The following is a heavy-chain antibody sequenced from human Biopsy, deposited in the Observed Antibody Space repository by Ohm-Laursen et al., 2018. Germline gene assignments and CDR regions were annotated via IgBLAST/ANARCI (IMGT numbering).Heavy chain of an antibody. D-gene: IGHD3-22*01. Sequence: SETLSLTCTGSGGSISRYDWSWIRQPPGKGLQWIGYVYYTGRTDYNPSLQSRVTISVDTSKNHFSLRLRSVTHADTVIYYRARDRGYYSDRTVPGYFDLWGRGTLVPVSS. CDR2: VYYTGRT. J-gene: IGHJ2*01. CDR3: ARDRGYYSDRTVPGYFDL. V-gene: IGHV4-59*01. CDR1: GGSISRYD.